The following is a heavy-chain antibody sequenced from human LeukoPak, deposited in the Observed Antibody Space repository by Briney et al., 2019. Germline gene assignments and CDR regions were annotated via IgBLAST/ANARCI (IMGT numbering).Heavy chain of an antibody. J-gene: IGHJ4*02. CDR2: IFYTGST. D-gene: IGHD6-6*01. CDR1: GGSISSYY. CDR3: ARALGYSSSQVYNY. V-gene: IGHV4-59*12. Sequence: PSETLSLTCSVSGGSISSYYWSWIRQPPGKGLEWIGNIFYTGSTKYNPSLKSRVTISVDTSKNQFSLKLSSVTAADTAVYYCARALGYSSSQVYNYWGQGTLVTVSS.